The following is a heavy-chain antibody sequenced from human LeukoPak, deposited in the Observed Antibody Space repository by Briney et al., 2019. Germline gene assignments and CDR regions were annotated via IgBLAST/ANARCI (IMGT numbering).Heavy chain of an antibody. J-gene: IGHJ6*03. V-gene: IGHV1-24*01. CDR1: GYTLTELS. CDR3: ARSSLLSENYYRRANYFYMDV. Sequence: EASVKVSCKVSGYTLTELSMHWVRQAPGKGLEWMGGFDPEDGETIYAQEFQGRVTMTEDTSTDTAYMELSSLRSDDTAVYYCARSSLLSENYYRRANYFYMDVWGKGTTVTISS. CDR2: FDPEDGET. D-gene: IGHD3-10*01.